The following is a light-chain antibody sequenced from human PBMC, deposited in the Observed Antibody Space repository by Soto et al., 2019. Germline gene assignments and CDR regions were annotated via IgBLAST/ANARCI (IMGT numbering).Light chain of an antibody. CDR3: AAWDDSLSGRYV. CDR1: SSDVGGYNY. CDR2: EVS. V-gene: IGLV2-14*01. Sequence: QSALTQPASVSGSPGQSITISCTGTSSDVGGYNYVSWYQQHPGKAPKLMIYEVSNRPSGVSNRFSGSKSGNTASLTISGLRSEDEADYYCAAWDDSLSGRYVFGTGTKLTVL. J-gene: IGLJ1*01.